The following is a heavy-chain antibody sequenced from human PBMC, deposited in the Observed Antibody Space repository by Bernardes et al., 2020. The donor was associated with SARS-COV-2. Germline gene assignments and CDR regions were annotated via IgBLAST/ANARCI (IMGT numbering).Heavy chain of an antibody. V-gene: IGHV3-21*01. CDR2: ISSSSSYI. D-gene: IGHD3-22*01. CDR1: GFTFSSYS. CDR3: ARVQEYYYDSSGYSNAFDI. J-gene: IGHJ3*02. Sequence: GGSLRLSCAASGFTFSSYSMNWVRQAPGKGLEWVSSISSSSSYIYYADSVKGRFTISRDNAKNSLYLQMNSLRAEDTAVYYCARVQEYYYDSSGYSNAFDIWGQGTMVTVSS.